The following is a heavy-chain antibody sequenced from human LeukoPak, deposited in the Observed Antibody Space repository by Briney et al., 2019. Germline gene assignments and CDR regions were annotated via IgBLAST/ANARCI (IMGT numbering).Heavy chain of an antibody. Sequence: SETLSLTCTVSGGSISSSSYYWGWIRQPPGKGLEWIGSIYYSGSTYYNPSLKSRVTISVDTSKNQFSLKLSSVTAADTAVYYCARHCSSTSCYFDYWGRGTLVTVSS. V-gene: IGHV4-39*01. CDR3: ARHCSSTSCYFDY. D-gene: IGHD2-2*01. CDR1: GGSISSSSYY. CDR2: IYYSGST. J-gene: IGHJ4*02.